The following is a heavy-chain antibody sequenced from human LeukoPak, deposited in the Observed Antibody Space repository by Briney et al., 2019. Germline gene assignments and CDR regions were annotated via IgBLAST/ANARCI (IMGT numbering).Heavy chain of an antibody. V-gene: IGHV3-23*01. J-gene: IGHJ5*02. Sequence: GGSLRLSCAASGFTFSSYAMSWVRQAPGKGLEWVSAISGSGGSTYYADSVKGRFTISRDNSKNTLYQQMNSLRAEDTAVYYCAKVPPEWELSNWFDPWGQGTLVTVSS. CDR3: AKVPPEWELSNWFDP. CDR2: ISGSGGST. D-gene: IGHD1-26*01. CDR1: GFTFSSYA.